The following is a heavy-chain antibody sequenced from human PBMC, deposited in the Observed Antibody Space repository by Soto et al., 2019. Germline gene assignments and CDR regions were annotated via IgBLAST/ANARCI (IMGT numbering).Heavy chain of an antibody. D-gene: IGHD2-21*02. CDR2: IYYSGST. CDR3: ARPGAYCGGDCPPRYDAFDI. Sequence: PSETLSLTCTVSCGSISSSSYYWGWIRHPPGKGLEWTGSIYYSGSTYYNPSLKSRVTISVDTSKNQFSLKLSSVTAADTAVYYCARPGAYCGGDCPPRYDAFDIWGQGTMVT. V-gene: IGHV4-39*01. J-gene: IGHJ3*02. CDR1: CGSISSSSYY.